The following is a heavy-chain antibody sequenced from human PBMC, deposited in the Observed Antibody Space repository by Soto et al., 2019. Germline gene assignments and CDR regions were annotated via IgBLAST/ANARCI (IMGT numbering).Heavy chain of an antibody. CDR2: ISYDGSKK. J-gene: IGHJ5*02. V-gene: IGHV3-30*18. CDR1: GFTFSSYG. Sequence: QVQLVESGGGLVQPGRSLRLSCAASGFTFSSYGMHWVRQAPGTRMEWVEVISYDGSKKYYADSVKGRFTISRDNSKDSLHLQMTSLRAEDTAVYYCAKGDYYYGSGRYPWGQGTLVTVSS. D-gene: IGHD3-10*01. CDR3: AKGDYYYGSGRYP.